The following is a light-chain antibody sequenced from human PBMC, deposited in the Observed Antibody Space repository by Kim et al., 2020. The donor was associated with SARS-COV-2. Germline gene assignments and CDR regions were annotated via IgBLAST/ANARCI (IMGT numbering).Light chain of an antibody. J-gene: IGLJ3*02. V-gene: IGLV3-19*01. CDR2: GKN. CDR3: NSRDSSGNHWV. Sequence: ASGQTVRITCQGDSLRSYYASWYQQKPGQAPVLVIYGKNNRPSGIPDRFSGSCSGNTASLTITGAQAEDEADYYCNSRDSSGNHWVFGGGTQLTVL. CDR1: SLRSYY.